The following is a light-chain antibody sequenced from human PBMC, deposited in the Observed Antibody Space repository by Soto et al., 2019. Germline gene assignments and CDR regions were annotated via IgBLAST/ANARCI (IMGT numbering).Light chain of an antibody. CDR3: QQYNSYSGT. Sequence: DIPITQSPSTLSASLGDRVTITFRASQSISSWLAWYQQKPGKAPKLLIYKASSLESGVPSRFSGSGSGTEFTLTISSLQPDDFATYYCQQYNSYSGTFGQGTKV. J-gene: IGKJ1*01. CDR1: QSISSW. CDR2: KAS. V-gene: IGKV1-5*03.